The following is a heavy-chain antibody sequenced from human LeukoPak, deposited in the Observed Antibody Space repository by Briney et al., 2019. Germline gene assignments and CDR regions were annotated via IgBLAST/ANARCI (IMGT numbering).Heavy chain of an antibody. J-gene: IGHJ4*02. D-gene: IGHD3-10*01. CDR3: VKDRTGTYTLDY. CDR2: ISDDGSRQ. Sequence: GGSLRLSCAATGFTFSNYAIHWGRQAPGKGLEWVAFISDDGSRQHYADSVKGRFTISRDNSKNALNLQMNSLRAEDTAVYYCVKDRTGTYTLDYWGQGTLVTVSS. V-gene: IGHV3-30-3*01. CDR1: GFTFSNYA.